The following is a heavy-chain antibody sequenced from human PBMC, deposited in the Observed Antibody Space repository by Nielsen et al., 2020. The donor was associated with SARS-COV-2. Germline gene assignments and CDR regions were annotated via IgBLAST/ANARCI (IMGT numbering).Heavy chain of an antibody. V-gene: IGHV4-31*03. CDR1: GGSISSGGYY. CDR3: ARILVVPAARQGGGAFDY. J-gene: IGHJ4*02. CDR2: IYYSGST. Sequence: SETLSLTCTVSGGSISSGGYYWSWIRQHPGKGLEWIGYIYYSGSTYYNPSLKSRVTISVDTSKNQFSLKLSSVTAAETAVYYCARILVVPAARQGGGAFDYWGQGTLVTVSS. D-gene: IGHD2-2*01.